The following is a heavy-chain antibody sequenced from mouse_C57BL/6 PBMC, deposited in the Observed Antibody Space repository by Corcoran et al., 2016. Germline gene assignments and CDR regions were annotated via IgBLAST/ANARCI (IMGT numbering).Heavy chain of an antibody. CDR3: AREDYDYGFAY. D-gene: IGHD2-4*01. Sequence: QIQLVQSGPELKKPGETVKISCKASGYTFTTYGMSWVKQAPGKGLKWMGWIKTYSGVPTYADDFKGRFAFSLETSASTAYLQINNLKNEDTATYFCAREDYDYGFAYWGQGTRVTVSA. V-gene: IGHV9-3*01. CDR2: IKTYSGVP. CDR1: GYTFTTYG. J-gene: IGHJ3*01.